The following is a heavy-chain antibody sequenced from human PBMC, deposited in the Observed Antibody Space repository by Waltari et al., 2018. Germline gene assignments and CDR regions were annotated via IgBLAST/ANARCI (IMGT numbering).Heavy chain of an antibody. Sequence: QVQLVESGGGVVQPGRSLRLSCAASGFTFSSYGMHWVRQAPGKGLEWVAVIWYDGSNKYYADSVKGRFTISRDNSKNTLYLQMNSLRAEDTAMYYCAKDRINQGAFDIWGQGTMVTVSS. D-gene: IGHD2-2*01. CDR1: GFTFSSYG. J-gene: IGHJ3*02. CDR2: IWYDGSNK. CDR3: AKDRINQGAFDI. V-gene: IGHV3-30*18.